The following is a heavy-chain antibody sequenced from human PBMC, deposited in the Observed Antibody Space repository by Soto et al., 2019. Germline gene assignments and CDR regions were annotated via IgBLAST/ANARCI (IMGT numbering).Heavy chain of an antibody. CDR2: IYYSGNT. V-gene: IGHV4-31*03. CDR3: ARSSTSANYFDY. D-gene: IGHD2-2*01. J-gene: IGHJ4*02. CDR1: GGSISSGGYY. Sequence: QVQLQESGPGLVKPSETLSLTCTVSGGSISSGGYYWSWIRQHPGKGLEWIGYIYYSGNTYYNPSLKSRVTISVDTSKNQFSLKLSSVTAADTAVYYCARSSTSANYFDYWGQGTLVTVSS.